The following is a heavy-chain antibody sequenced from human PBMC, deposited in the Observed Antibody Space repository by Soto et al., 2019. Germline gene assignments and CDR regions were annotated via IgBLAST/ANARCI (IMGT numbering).Heavy chain of an antibody. V-gene: IGHV3-11*06. J-gene: IGHJ4*02. D-gene: IGHD6-13*01. CDR1: GFTFSDYY. Sequence: QVQLVESGGGLVKPGGSLRLSCAASGFTFSDYYMSWIRQAPGKGLEWVSYISSSSSYTNYADSVKGRFTISRYNAKNSLYLQMNSLRAEDTAVYYCTRGSSIAAADDWGQGTLVTVSS. CDR2: ISSSSSYT. CDR3: TRGSSIAAADD.